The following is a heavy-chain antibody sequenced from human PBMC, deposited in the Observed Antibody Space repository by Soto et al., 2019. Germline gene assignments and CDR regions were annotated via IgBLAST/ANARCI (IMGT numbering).Heavy chain of an antibody. J-gene: IGHJ5*02. Sequence: PGGSLRLSCAASGFTFSSYAMSWVRQAPGKGLEWVSAISGSGGSTYYADSVXGRFTISRDNSKNTLYLQMNSLRAEDTAVYYCAKDPRHYGSGSYFTSSSLNWFDPWGQGTLVTVSS. D-gene: IGHD3-10*01. CDR3: AKDPRHYGSGSYFTSSSLNWFDP. CDR1: GFTFSSYA. CDR2: ISGSGGST. V-gene: IGHV3-23*01.